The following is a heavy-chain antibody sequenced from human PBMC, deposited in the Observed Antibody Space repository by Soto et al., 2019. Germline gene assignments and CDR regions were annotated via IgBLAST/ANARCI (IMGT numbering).Heavy chain of an antibody. CDR1: GADINTYS. J-gene: IGHJ6*02. CDR3: ARDREAGYNFYYGMDV. D-gene: IGHD6-19*01. CDR2: IYTSASI. Sequence: SETLSLTCSVSGADINTYSWTWIRQPAGKGLEWIGRIYTSASINYNPSLKGRVTLSVDTSTNQVPLRLASVTAADTAIYYCARDREAGYNFYYGMDVWGQGTTVTVSS. V-gene: IGHV4-4*07.